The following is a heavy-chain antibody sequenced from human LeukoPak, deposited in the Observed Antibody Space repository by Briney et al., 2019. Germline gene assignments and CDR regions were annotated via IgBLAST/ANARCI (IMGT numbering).Heavy chain of an antibody. D-gene: IGHD6-6*01. CDR3: ARIAYSSSTDY. CDR2: IYYSGST. Sequence: SETLSLTCTVSGGSISSYYWSWIRQPPGKGLEWIGYIYYSGSTNYNPSLKSRVTISVDTSKNQFSLRLSSVTAADTAVYYCARIAYSSSTDYWGQGTLVTVSS. CDR1: GGSISSYY. J-gene: IGHJ4*02. V-gene: IGHV4-59*01.